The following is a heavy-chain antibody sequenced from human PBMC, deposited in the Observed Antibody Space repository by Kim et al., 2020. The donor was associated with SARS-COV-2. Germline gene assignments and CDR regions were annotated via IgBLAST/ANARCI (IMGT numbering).Heavy chain of an antibody. Sequence: SVKVSCKASGGTFGSHGFNWVRQAPGQGLEWMGGIIPVLGTTNYAQKFQGGVTITADESTATAYMELRSLKSEDTAVYYCARSGRVGSTAAIDYWGQGSLVTVSS. J-gene: IGHJ4*02. V-gene: IGHV1-69*13. CDR3: ARSGRVGSTAAIDY. CDR2: IIPVLGTT. D-gene: IGHD1-26*01. CDR1: GGTFGSHG.